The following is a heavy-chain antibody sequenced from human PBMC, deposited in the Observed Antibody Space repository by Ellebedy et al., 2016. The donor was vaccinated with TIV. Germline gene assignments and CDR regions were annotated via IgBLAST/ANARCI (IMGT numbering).Heavy chain of an antibody. Sequence: PGGSLRLSCAASGFTFTNYWLSWVLQAPGKGLEWVANIKQDGSENDYLDSVKGRFTTSRDNAKNSLYLQMNSLRAEDTAVYYCAREGVGGFDYWGQGTLVTVSS. CDR3: AREGVGGFDY. CDR1: GFTFTNYW. J-gene: IGHJ4*02. D-gene: IGHD3-10*01. CDR2: IKQDGSEN. V-gene: IGHV3-7*03.